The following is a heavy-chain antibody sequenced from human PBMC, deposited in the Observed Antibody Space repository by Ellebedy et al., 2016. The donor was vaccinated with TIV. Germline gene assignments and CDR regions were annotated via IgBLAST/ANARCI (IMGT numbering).Heavy chain of an antibody. V-gene: IGHV3-30*09. CDR3: ARGPQVLLWFGEQLLDY. Sequence: GESLKISCAASGFTFSASAMHWVRQSPGKGLEWVAIISYDSSYKYYADSVRGRFAISRDNSNNTLYLQMNSLRTEDTAVYYCARGPQVLLWFGEQLLDYWGQGTLVTVSS. CDR1: GFTFSASA. J-gene: IGHJ4*02. D-gene: IGHD3-10*01. CDR2: ISYDSSYK.